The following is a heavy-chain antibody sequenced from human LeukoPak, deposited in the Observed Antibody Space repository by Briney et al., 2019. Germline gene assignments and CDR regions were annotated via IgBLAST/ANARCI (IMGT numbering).Heavy chain of an antibody. CDR3: ARDATGPESY. J-gene: IGHJ4*02. Sequence: GGSLRLSCAASGFNVSTNYMSWARQAPGKGLEWVSIIYGVGGTYYADSVKGRFTISRDNSKNTVFLQMNSLRAEDTAVYYCARDATGPESYWGQGTLVTVSS. CDR2: IYGVGGT. D-gene: IGHD4-17*01. CDR1: GFNVSTNY. V-gene: IGHV3-66*01.